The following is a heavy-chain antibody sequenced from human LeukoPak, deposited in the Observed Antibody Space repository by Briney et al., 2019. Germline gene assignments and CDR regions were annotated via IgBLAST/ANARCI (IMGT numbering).Heavy chain of an antibody. CDR1: GFTFSSSW. CDR3: ARGFTSFGVV. J-gene: IGHJ4*02. CDR2: INSDESIT. Sequence: GGSLRLSCAASGFTFSSSWMYWVRQAPGKGLVWVSRINSDESITTYADSVKGRFTISRDNAKNTLHLQMNSLRAEDTAVYYCARGFTSFGVVWGQGTQVTVSS. V-gene: IGHV3-74*01. D-gene: IGHD3-3*01.